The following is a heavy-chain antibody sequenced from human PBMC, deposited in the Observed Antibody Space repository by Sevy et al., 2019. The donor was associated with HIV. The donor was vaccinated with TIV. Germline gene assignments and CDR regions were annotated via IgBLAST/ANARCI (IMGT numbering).Heavy chain of an antibody. CDR1: GFTFSSYS. V-gene: IGHV3-21*01. Sequence: GSLRLSCAASGFTFSSYSMNWVRQAPGKGLEWVSSISSLSKYTYYADSMKGRFTISRDNAKNSLYLQMNSLRAEDTALYYCARGIGAVAGFIDYWGQGTLVTVSS. CDR2: ISSLSKYT. CDR3: ARGIGAVAGFIDY. D-gene: IGHD6-19*01. J-gene: IGHJ4*02.